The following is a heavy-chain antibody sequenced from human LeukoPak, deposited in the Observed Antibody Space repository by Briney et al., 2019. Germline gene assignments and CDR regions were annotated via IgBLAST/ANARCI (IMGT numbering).Heavy chain of an antibody. J-gene: IGHJ5*01. D-gene: IGHD6-19*01. Sequence: GGSLRLSCAASGFTFSSYAMSWVRQAPGKGLEWVSAISGSGGSTYYADSVKGPFTISRDNSKNTLYLQMNSLRAEDTAVYYCAKDREWLVRWFDYWGQGTLVTVSS. CDR2: ISGSGGST. CDR3: AKDREWLVRWFDY. CDR1: GFTFSSYA. V-gene: IGHV3-23*01.